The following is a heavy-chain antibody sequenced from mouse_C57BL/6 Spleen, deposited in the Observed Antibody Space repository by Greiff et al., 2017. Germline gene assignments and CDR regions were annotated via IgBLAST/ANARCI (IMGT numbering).Heavy chain of an antibody. CDR3: ARPFYDGYYWFAY. V-gene: IGHV5-9*01. CDR1: GFTFSSYT. Sequence: EVKVVESGGGLVKPGGSLKLSCAASGFTFSSYTMSWVRQTPEKRLEWVATISGGGGNTYYPDSVKGRFTISRDNAKNTLYLQMSSLRSEDTALYYCARPFYDGYYWFAYWGQGTLVTVSA. J-gene: IGHJ3*01. CDR2: ISGGGGNT. D-gene: IGHD2-3*01.